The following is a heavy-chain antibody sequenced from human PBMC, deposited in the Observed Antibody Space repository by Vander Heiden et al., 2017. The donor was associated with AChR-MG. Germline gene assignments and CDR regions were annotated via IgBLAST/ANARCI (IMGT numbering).Heavy chain of an antibody. V-gene: IGHV1-69*01. CDR2: IIPIFGTA. D-gene: IGHD2-15*01. J-gene: IGHJ6*03. Sequence: QVQLVQSGAEVKKPGSSVKVSCKASGGTFSSYAISWVRQAPGQGLEWMGGIIPIFGTANYAQKFQGRVTITADESTSTAYMELSSLRSEDTAVYYCARGQWWVGGIYYYYMDVWGKGTTVTVSS. CDR1: GGTFSSYA. CDR3: ARGQWWVGGIYYYYMDV.